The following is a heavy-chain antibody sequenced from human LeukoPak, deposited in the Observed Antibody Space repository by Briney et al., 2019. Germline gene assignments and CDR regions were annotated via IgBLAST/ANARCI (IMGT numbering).Heavy chain of an antibody. CDR3: ASYSYFDWLNFDY. Sequence: AGGSLRLSCAASGFTVSSNYMSWVRQAPGKGLEWVSVIYSGGSTYYADSVKGRFTISRDNSKNTLYLQMNSLRAEDTAVYYCASYSYFDWLNFDYWGQGTLVTVSS. D-gene: IGHD3-9*01. CDR2: IYSGGST. V-gene: IGHV3-66*01. J-gene: IGHJ4*02. CDR1: GFTVSSNY.